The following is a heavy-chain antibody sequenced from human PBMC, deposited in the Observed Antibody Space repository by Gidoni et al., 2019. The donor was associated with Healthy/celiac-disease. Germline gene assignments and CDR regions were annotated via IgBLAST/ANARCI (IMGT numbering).Heavy chain of an antibody. V-gene: IGHV3-9*01. CDR2: ISWNSGSI. D-gene: IGHD3-3*01. Sequence: EVQLVESGGGLVQPGRSLRLYCAASAFTFEAYASHGVRQAPGKGLAWVSGISWNSGSIGYADSVKGRFTISRDNAKNSLYLQMNSLRAEDTALYYCAKGGGLRFLEWLSPSGNFDIWGQGTMVTVSS. J-gene: IGHJ3*02. CDR3: AKGGGLRFLEWLSPSGNFDI. CDR1: AFTFEAYA.